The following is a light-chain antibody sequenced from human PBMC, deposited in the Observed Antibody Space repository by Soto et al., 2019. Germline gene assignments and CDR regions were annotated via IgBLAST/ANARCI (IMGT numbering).Light chain of an antibody. Sequence: QSALTQPASVSGSPGQSITIACTGSSSDVGGYNYVSWFQQHPGKAPKLMIYEVSNRPSGVSNRFSASKSGNTASLTISGLQAEDEATYYCSSYSSSITLVFGTGTKLTVL. CDR1: SSDVGGYNY. J-gene: IGLJ1*01. CDR2: EVS. V-gene: IGLV2-14*01. CDR3: SSYSSSITLV.